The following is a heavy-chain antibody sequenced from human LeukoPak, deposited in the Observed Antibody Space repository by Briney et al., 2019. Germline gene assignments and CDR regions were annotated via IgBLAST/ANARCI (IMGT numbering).Heavy chain of an antibody. V-gene: IGHV4-4*07. J-gene: IGHJ4*02. D-gene: IGHD2-15*01. CDR3: AGDSGGSFGQ. Sequence: PSETLSLTCTVSGDSISSYYWSWIRQPAGKGLEWIGRYTSGSTNYNPSLKSRVTMSVDTSKNQFSLKLSSVTAADTAVYYCAGDSGGSFGQWGQGTLVTVSS. CDR1: GDSISSYY. CDR2: YTSGST.